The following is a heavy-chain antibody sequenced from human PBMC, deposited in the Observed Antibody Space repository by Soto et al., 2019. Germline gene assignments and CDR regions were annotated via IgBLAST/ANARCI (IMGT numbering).Heavy chain of an antibody. J-gene: IGHJ4*02. V-gene: IGHV4-59*01. D-gene: IGHD3-3*01. CDR1: GGSISSYY. CDR3: ARGPNYDFWSGYFRG. Sequence: ETLSLTCSVSGGSISSYYWSWIRQPPGKGLEWIGYIYYTGTTSYNPSLKSRVTISVDKSRNQFSLKLTSVTAADTAVYYCARGPNYDFWSGYFRGWGQGTLVTVSS. CDR2: IYYTGTT.